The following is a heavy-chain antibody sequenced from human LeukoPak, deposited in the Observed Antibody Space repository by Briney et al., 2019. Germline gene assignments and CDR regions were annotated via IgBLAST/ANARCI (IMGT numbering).Heavy chain of an antibody. CDR1: GFTFSSYS. J-gene: IGHJ3*02. CDR2: ISTSSSTI. CDR3: ARDAFDI. V-gene: IGHV3-48*01. Sequence: PGGSLRLSCAASGFTFSSYSMNWVRQAPGKGLEWVSYISTSSSTIQYADSVKGRFTISRDNGKNSLYLQMNSLRAEDTAVYYCARDAFDIWGQGTMVTVSS.